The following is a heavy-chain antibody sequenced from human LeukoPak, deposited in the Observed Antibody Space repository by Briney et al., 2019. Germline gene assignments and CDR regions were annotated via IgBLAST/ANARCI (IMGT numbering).Heavy chain of an antibody. CDR2: IYYSGST. V-gene: IGHV4-61*01. Sequence: SETLSLTCTVSGGFVSSPTYYWSWVRQPPGKGLEWIGYIYYSGSTYYNPSLKSRVTISVDTSKNQFSLKLSSVTAADTAVYYCARVISDDYYDSSGPIDYWGQGTLVTVSS. J-gene: IGHJ4*02. D-gene: IGHD3-22*01. CDR1: GGFVSSPTYY. CDR3: ARVISDDYYDSSGPIDY.